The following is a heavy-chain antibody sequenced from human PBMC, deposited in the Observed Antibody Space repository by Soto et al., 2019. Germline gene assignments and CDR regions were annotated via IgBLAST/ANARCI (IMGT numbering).Heavy chain of an antibody. D-gene: IGHD2-2*01. CDR3: ARGVVPADYYFDY. Sequence: SETLSLTCTVSGGSISSGVYYWSWIRQHPGKGLEWIGYIYYSGSTYYNPSLKSRVTISVDTSKNQFSLKLSSVTAADTAVYYCARGVVPADYYFDYWGQGTLVTVSS. CDR2: IYYSGST. CDR1: GGSISSGVYY. J-gene: IGHJ4*02. V-gene: IGHV4-31*03.